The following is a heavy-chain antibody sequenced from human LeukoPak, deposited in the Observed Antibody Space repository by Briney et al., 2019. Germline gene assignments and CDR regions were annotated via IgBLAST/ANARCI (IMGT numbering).Heavy chain of an antibody. V-gene: IGHV4-4*07. CDR3: ARGGQGANPEDD. Sequence: SETLSLTCTLSGDSISSYYWSWLRQPAGKGLEWLGRMYTSGSTNYNPSLKSRVTISVDKSKNQFSLKLSSVTAADTAVYYCARGGQGANPEDDGGQGTLVTVPS. CDR1: GDSISSYY. CDR2: MYTSGST. J-gene: IGHJ4*02. D-gene: IGHD4/OR15-4a*01.